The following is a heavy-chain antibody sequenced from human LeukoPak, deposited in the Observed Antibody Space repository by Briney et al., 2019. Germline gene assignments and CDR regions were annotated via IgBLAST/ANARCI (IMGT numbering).Heavy chain of an antibody. CDR1: GFAFSGYG. CDR2: ISNDGSNK. CDR3: AKGLYSSSSSFDF. D-gene: IGHD6-6*01. V-gene: IGHV3-30*18. J-gene: IGHJ4*02. Sequence: GRSLRLSCAASGFAFSGYGMHWVRQAPGRGLEWVALISNDGSNKYYADSMKGRFTISRDNSKNTLYLQMLSPKTEDTAVYYCAKGLYSSSSSFDFWGQGTLVTVSS.